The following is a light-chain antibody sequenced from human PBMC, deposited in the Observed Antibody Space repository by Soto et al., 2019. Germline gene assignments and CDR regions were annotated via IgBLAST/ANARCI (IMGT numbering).Light chain of an antibody. CDR2: GAS. Sequence: DIQMTQSPSSLSASVGDRVTITCRASQDIGNDLAWFQQKPGKAPKSLIYGASSLQSGVSSKFSGSGSGTDFTLTISTLQAEDFATYYCQQDNSYPLTFGGGTKVEMK. CDR3: QQDNSYPLT. V-gene: IGKV1-16*02. CDR1: QDIGND. J-gene: IGKJ4*01.